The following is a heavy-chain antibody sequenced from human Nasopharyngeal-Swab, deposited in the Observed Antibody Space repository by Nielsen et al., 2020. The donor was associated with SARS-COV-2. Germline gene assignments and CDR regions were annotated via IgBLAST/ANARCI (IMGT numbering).Heavy chain of an antibody. J-gene: IGHJ5*02. CDR3: EREGGRSGRAGWIDP. V-gene: IGHV3-30-3*01. D-gene: IGHD3-3*01. CDR2: FTPVGAPH. CDR1: GFTFSSYP. Sequence: GGSLRLSFAVSGFTFSSYPMHWVRQAPGKGLEWVAVFTPVGAPHAYADSVKDRFTISRDSSKNILYLQMNSLRPEDMGVYYCEREGGRSGRAGWIDPWGQGTLITVSS.